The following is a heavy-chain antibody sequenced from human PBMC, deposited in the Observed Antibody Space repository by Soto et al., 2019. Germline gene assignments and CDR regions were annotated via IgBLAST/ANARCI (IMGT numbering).Heavy chain of an antibody. CDR2: INPNSGAT. Sequence: QVQLVQSGAEVKKPGASAKVSCKASGYTFIGYYMHWVRQAPGQGLEWMGWINPNSGATNYAQNFQGRVSVTSDTFIGPAYGELSRLRSDVTAVYYCARGIYGWGREFDHWGLGTLVTVSS. V-gene: IGHV1-2*02. D-gene: IGHD3-10*01. CDR3: ARGIYGWGREFDH. CDR1: GYTFIGYY. J-gene: IGHJ4*02.